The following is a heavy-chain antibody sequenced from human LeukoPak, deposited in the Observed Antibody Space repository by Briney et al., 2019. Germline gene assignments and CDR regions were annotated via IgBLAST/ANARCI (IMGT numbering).Heavy chain of an antibody. J-gene: IGHJ4*02. D-gene: IGHD1-14*01. CDR2: INTDGSIT. CDR3: ASDLTGYSDY. Sequence: GGSLRLSCAASGFTFSNYWIHWVRQAPGKGLVWVSRINTDGSITSYADSVKGRFTISRDNAKSTLYLQMNSLRAEDTAVYYCASDLTGYSDYWGQGTPVTVSS. V-gene: IGHV3-74*01. CDR1: GFTFSNYW.